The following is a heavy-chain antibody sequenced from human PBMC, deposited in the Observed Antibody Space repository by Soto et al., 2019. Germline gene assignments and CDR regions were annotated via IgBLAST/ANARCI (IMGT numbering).Heavy chain of an antibody. CDR1: GFTFSSYA. CDR2: ISYDGSNK. Sequence: GGSLRLSCAASGFTFSSYAMHWVRQAPGKGLEWVAVISYDGSNKYYADSVKGRFTISRDNSKNTLYLQMNSLRAEDTAVYYCARDHASTLYSYGNFDYWGQGTLVTVSS. CDR3: ARDHASTLYSYGNFDY. D-gene: IGHD5-18*01. J-gene: IGHJ4*02. V-gene: IGHV3-30-3*01.